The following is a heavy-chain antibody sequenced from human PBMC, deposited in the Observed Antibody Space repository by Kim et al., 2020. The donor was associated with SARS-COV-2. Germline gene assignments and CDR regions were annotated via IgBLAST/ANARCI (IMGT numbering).Heavy chain of an antibody. CDR2: IYTSGST. D-gene: IGHD1-26*01. J-gene: IGHJ5*02. V-gene: IGHV4-61*02. Sequence: SETLSLTCTVSGGSISSGSYYWSWIRQPAGKGLEWIGRIYTSGSTNYNPSLKSRVTISVDTSKNQFSLKLSSVTAADTAVYYCARGILVGATPGLWFDPWGQGTLVTVSS. CDR3: ARGILVGATPGLWFDP. CDR1: GGSISSGSYY.